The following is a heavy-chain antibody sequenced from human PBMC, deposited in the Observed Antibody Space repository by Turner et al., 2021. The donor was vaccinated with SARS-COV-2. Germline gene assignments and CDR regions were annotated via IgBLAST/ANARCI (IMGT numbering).Heavy chain of an antibody. Sequence: QLQLQESGPGLVKPSETLSLTCTVAGGSISSSSYYWGWIRRPPGKGLEWIGSIYYSGSTYYNPSLKSRVTISVDTSKNQFSLKLSSGTAADTAVDYCARRHYRDGYTGFDYWGQGTLVTVSS. CDR2: IYYSGST. V-gene: IGHV4-39*01. D-gene: IGHD5-12*01. CDR3: ARRHYRDGYTGFDY. J-gene: IGHJ4*02. CDR1: GGSISSSSYY.